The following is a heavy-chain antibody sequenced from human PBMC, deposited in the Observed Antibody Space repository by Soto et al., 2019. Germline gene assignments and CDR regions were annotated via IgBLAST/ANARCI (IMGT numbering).Heavy chain of an antibody. Sequence: SLRLSCAASGFTFSIFAMSWVRQSPGKGLEWVSTISGSGGSTYYADAVKGRFTISRDNSMGTLYLQMKSLRVEDTAIYYCAKEVSLGSTVDLGYWGQGALVTVSS. D-gene: IGHD7-27*01. CDR1: GFTFSIFA. V-gene: IGHV3-23*01. CDR3: AKEVSLGSTVDLGY. J-gene: IGHJ4*02. CDR2: ISGSGGST.